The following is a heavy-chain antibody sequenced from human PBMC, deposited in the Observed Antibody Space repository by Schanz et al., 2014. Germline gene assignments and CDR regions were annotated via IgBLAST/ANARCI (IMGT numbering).Heavy chain of an antibody. CDR2: IYSGGST. CDR3: ARDGGRDGYNLAFDV. Sequence: EVQLVESGGGLVQRGGSLRLSCAASGFTVSINYMSWVRQAPGKGLEWVSVIYSGGSTYYADSVKGRFTISRDNSKNTLYLQMNSLRAEDTAVYFCARDGGRDGYNLAFDVWGQGTLVTVSS. J-gene: IGHJ3*01. D-gene: IGHD5-12*01. V-gene: IGHV3-66*01. CDR1: GFTVSINY.